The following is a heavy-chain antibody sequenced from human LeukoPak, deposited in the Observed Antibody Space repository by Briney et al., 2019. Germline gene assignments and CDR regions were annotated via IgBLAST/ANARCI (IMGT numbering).Heavy chain of an antibody. CDR2: ISGGGVTT. V-gene: IGHV3-23*01. CDR3: ARGDSSSWSPDF. J-gene: IGHJ4*02. CDR1: GFTFSSYA. D-gene: IGHD6-13*01. Sequence: GGSLRLSCAASGFTFSSYAMSWVRQAPGRGLEWVSAISGGGVTTCYADSVKGRFTISRDKSKNTVYLQMNSLRAEDTALYYCARGDSSSWSPDFWGQGTLVTVSS.